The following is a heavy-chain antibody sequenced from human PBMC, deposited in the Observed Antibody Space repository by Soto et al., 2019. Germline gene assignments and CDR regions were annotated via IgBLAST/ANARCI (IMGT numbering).Heavy chain of an antibody. CDR3: AKVDYRDILTGYSNFDY. J-gene: IGHJ4*02. V-gene: IGHV3-23*01. D-gene: IGHD3-9*01. CDR2: ISGSGGST. CDR1: GFTFSSYA. Sequence: GGSLRLSCAASGFTFSSYAMSWVRQAPGKGLEWVSAISGSGGSTYYADSVKGRFTISRDNSKNTLYLQMNSLRAEDTAVYYCAKVDYRDILTGYSNFDYWGQGTLVTVSS.